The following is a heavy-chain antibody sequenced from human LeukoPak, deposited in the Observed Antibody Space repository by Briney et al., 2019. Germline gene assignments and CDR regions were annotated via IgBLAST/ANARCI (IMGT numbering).Heavy chain of an antibody. Sequence: SETLSLTCTVSGGSISSSSYYWGWIRQPPGKGLEWIGEINHSGSTNYNPSLKSRVTISVDTSKNQFSLKLSSVTAADTAVYYCARKGRRRDGYNWKPFDYWGQGTLVTVSS. V-gene: IGHV4-39*07. CDR3: ARKGRRRDGYNWKPFDY. CDR1: GGSISSSSYY. D-gene: IGHD5-24*01. CDR2: INHSGST. J-gene: IGHJ4*02.